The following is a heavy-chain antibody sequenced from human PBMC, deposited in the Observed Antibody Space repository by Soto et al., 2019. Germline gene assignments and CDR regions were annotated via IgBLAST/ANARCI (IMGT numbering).Heavy chain of an antibody. CDR1: GGSISSYY. CDR3: ARAIVGATRWFDP. D-gene: IGHD1-26*01. Sequence: LSLTCTVSGGSISSYYWSWIRQPPGKGLEWIGYIYYSGSTNYNPSLKSRVTISVDTSKNQFSLKLSSVTAADTAVYYCARAIVGATRWFDPWGQGTLVTVSS. J-gene: IGHJ5*02. CDR2: IYYSGST. V-gene: IGHV4-59*01.